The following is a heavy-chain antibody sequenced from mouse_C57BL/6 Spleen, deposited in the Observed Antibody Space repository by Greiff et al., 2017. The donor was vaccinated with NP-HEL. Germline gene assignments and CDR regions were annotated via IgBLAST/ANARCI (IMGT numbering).Heavy chain of an antibody. Sequence: QVQLQQPGAELVKPGASVKLSCKASGYTFTSYWMHWVKQRPGRGLEWIGRIDPNSGGTKYNEKFKSKATLTVDKPSSTAYMQLSSLISEDSAVYYCARSGIYYGNYGAMDYWGQGTSVTVSS. V-gene: IGHV1-72*01. CDR1: GYTFTSYW. J-gene: IGHJ4*01. D-gene: IGHD2-1*01. CDR2: IDPNSGGT. CDR3: ARSGIYYGNYGAMDY.